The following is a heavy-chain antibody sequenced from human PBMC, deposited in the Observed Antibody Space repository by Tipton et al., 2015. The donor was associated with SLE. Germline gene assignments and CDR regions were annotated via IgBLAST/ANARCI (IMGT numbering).Heavy chain of an antibody. V-gene: IGHV4-39*07. CDR2: INHSGST. Sequence: GLVKPSEILSLTCTVSGDSISSRGYYWGWVRQPPGKGLEWIGEINHSGSTNYNPSLKSRVTISVDTSKNQFSVKMSSVTAADTAVYYCVRGGGWFDPWGQGTLVTVSS. CDR3: VRGGGWFDP. J-gene: IGHJ5*02. CDR1: GDSISSRGYY. D-gene: IGHD3-16*01.